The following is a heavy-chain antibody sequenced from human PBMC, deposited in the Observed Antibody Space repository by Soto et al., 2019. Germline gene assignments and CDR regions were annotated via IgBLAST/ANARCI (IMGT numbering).Heavy chain of an antibody. D-gene: IGHD3-16*01. Sequence: ASVKVSCKASGYSFTRYGIGWARQAPGQGLEWMGWINAYNGNTNYAQNLQGRLTLTTDTSTTTAYMELRSLRSNDTAIYYCAMVDVYVTPSPQDVWGQGTTVAVSS. V-gene: IGHV1-18*01. CDR2: INAYNGNT. CDR1: GYSFTRYG. CDR3: AMVDVYVTPSPQDV. J-gene: IGHJ6*02.